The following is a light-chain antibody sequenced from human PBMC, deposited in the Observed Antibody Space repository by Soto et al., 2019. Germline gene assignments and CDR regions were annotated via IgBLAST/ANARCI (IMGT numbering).Light chain of an antibody. CDR3: QQYNSYSRT. CDR2: AAS. V-gene: IGKV1-5*01. Sequence: DIQMTQSPSSLSASVGDRVTITCRASQSISSYLNWYQQKPGKAPKILIYAASSLESGVPSRFSGSGSGTEFTLTISRLQPDDFETYYCQQYNSYSRTFGQGTKVDIK. CDR1: QSISSY. J-gene: IGKJ1*01.